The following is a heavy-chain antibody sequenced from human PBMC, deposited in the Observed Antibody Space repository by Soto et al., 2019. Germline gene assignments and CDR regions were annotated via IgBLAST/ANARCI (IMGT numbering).Heavy chain of an antibody. CDR3: ARSFWTKTIFGVVIALPFDY. J-gene: IGHJ4*01. CDR2: MNPNSGNT. CDR1: GYTFTSYD. V-gene: IGHV1-8*01. Sequence: GASVKVSCKASGYTFTSYDINWVRQATGQGLEWMGWMNPNSGNTGHAQKFQGRVTMIRNTSISTAYTELSSLRSEDTAVYYCARSFWTKTIFGVVIALPFDYWG. D-gene: IGHD3-3*01.